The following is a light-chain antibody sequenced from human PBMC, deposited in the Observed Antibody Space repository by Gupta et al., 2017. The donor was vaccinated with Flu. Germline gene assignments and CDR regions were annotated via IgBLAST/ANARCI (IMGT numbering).Light chain of an antibody. CDR3: QQTGTWPAIT. CDR1: ESVGNG. V-gene: IGKV3-15*01. J-gene: IGKJ3*01. Sequence: AILCVSPGETVTLSCGARESVGNGLVWYQQKLGQAPRLLLYGASTRATGVPARFGGSGSGTEFTLTISSLQSEDFAVYYCQQTGTWPAITFGPGTTVDIK. CDR2: GAS.